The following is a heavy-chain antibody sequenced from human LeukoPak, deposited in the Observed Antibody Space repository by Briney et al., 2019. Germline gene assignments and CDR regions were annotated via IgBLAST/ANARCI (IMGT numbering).Heavy chain of an antibody. CDR3: ARDQQWLVFGY. CDR1: GFTFSSYA. CDR2: ISYDGSSK. J-gene: IGHJ4*02. D-gene: IGHD6-19*01. V-gene: IGHV3-30*04. Sequence: GGSLRLSCAASGFTFSSYAMHWVRQAPGKGLEWVAVISYDGSSKYYADSVKGRFTISRDNSKNTLYLQMNSLRAEDTAVYYCARDQQWLVFGYWGQGTLFTVSS.